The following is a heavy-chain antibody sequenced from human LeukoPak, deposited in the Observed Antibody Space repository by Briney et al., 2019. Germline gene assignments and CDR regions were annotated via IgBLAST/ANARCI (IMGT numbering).Heavy chain of an antibody. Sequence: PGGSLRLSCAASGFTFSSYSMNWVRQAPGKGLEWVSYISSSSTIYYADSVKGRFTISRDNAKNSLYLQMNSLRAEDTAVYYCARDSGWYYDSSGYYPDYWGQGTLVTVSS. V-gene: IGHV3-48*04. CDR1: GFTFSSYS. CDR2: ISSSSTI. D-gene: IGHD3-22*01. J-gene: IGHJ4*02. CDR3: ARDSGWYYDSSGYYPDY.